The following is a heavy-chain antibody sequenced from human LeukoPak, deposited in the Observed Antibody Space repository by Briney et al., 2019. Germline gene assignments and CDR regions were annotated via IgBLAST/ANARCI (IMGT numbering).Heavy chain of an antibody. V-gene: IGHV1-2*02. Sequence: GASVKVFCKASGYTFSGYYMHWVRQAPGQGLEWMGWINPNSGATTYAQKFQGRVTLTRDTSISTAYMELNSLRSDDTAVFYCARAEGAVYGMDVWGQGTTVTVSS. J-gene: IGHJ6*02. CDR1: GYTFSGYY. CDR2: INPNSGAT. CDR3: ARAEGAVYGMDV. D-gene: IGHD4-11*01.